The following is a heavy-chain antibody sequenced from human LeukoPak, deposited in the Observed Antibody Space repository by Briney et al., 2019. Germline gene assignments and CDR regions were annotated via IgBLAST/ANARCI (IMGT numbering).Heavy chain of an antibody. CDR1: GFTVSSYA. Sequence: GGSLRLSCAASGFTVSSYAMSWVRQAPGKGLEWVSAISGSGGSTYYADSVKGRFTTSRDNSKNTLYLQMNSLRAEDTAVYYCAKQSKGSGSYWWYFDYWGQGTLVTVSS. CDR2: ISGSGGST. D-gene: IGHD3-10*01. J-gene: IGHJ4*02. V-gene: IGHV3-23*01. CDR3: AKQSKGSGSYWWYFDY.